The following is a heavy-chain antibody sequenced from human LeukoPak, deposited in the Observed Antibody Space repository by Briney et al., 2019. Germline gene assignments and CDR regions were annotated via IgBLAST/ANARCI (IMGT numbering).Heavy chain of an antibody. CDR1: GGTFSSYA. V-gene: IGHV1-69*04. J-gene: IGHJ5*02. Sequence: EASVKVSCKASGGTFSSYAISWVRQAPGQGLEWMGRIIPILGIANYAQKFQGRVTITADKSTSTAYMALSSLRSEDTAVYYCARDVLRYFDWLPPNWFDPWGQGTLVTVSS. CDR3: ARDVLRYFDWLPPNWFDP. CDR2: IIPILGIA. D-gene: IGHD3-9*01.